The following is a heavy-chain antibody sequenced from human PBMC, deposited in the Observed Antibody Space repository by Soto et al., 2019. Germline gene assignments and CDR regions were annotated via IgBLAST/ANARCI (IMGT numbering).Heavy chain of an antibody. Sequence: GGSLRLSCAASGFTFSSYAMSWVRQAPGKGLEWVSAISGSGGSTYYADSGKGRFTISRDNSKNTLYLQMNSLRAEDTDVYYCAKGRIAAAGRSAWFDPWGQGTLVTVSS. CDR2: ISGSGGST. CDR3: AKGRIAAAGRSAWFDP. D-gene: IGHD6-13*01. V-gene: IGHV3-23*01. CDR1: GFTFSSYA. J-gene: IGHJ5*02.